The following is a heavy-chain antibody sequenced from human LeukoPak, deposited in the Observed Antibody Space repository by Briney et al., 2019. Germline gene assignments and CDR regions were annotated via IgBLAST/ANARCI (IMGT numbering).Heavy chain of an antibody. V-gene: IGHV3-33*08. CDR1: GFTFSSYA. CDR3: ASLRVYGDYVDDY. Sequence: GGSLRLSCAASGFTFSSYAMSWVRQAPGKGLEWVAVIWYDGSNKYYADSVKGRFTISRDNSKNTLYLQMNSLRAEDTAVYYCASLRVYGDYVDDYWGQGTLVTVSS. D-gene: IGHD4-17*01. J-gene: IGHJ4*02. CDR2: IWYDGSNK.